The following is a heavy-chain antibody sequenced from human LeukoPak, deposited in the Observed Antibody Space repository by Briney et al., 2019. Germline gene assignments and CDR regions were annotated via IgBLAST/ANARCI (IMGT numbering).Heavy chain of an antibody. Sequence: SETLSLTCTVSGGSISSYYWSWIRHPPGKGLEWVGYIYYSGSTNYNTSLKSRVPLSVDTSKNQFSLKLSSVTAADTAVYYCARGHTRYYFDYWGQGTLVTASS. CDR2: IYYSGST. J-gene: IGHJ4*02. CDR1: GGSISSYY. V-gene: IGHV4-59*01. CDR3: ARGHTRYYFDY. D-gene: IGHD1-1*01.